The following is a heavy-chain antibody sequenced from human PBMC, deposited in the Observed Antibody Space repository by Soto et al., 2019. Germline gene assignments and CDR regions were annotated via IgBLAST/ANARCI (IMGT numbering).Heavy chain of an antibody. CDR2: ISYDGSNK. V-gene: IGHV3-30-3*01. CDR3: AREDGYSSSSERWDYYYYGMDV. CDR1: GFTFSSYA. J-gene: IGHJ6*02. Sequence: QVQLVESGGGVVQPGRSLRLSCAASGFTFSSYAMHWVRQAPGKGLEWVAVISYDGSNKYYADSVKGRFTISRDNSKNTLYLQMNSLRAEDTAVYYCAREDGYSSSSERWDYYYYGMDVWGQGTTVTVSS. D-gene: IGHD6-6*01.